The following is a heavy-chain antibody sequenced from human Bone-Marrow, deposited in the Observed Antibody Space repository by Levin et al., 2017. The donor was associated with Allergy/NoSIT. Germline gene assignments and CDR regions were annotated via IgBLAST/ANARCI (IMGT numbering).Heavy chain of an antibody. CDR1: GFPFTSYG. V-gene: IGHV1-18*01. Sequence: GESLKISCKASGFPFTSYGITWVRQAPGQGLEWMGWISNYNGDTGYAQKFQGRVTMTTDTSTSTAYMELRALRSDDTAVYYCARLGVFRYLDVWGKGTSITVSS. D-gene: IGHD3-16*01. J-gene: IGHJ6*03. CDR2: ISNYNGDT. CDR3: ARLGVFRYLDV.